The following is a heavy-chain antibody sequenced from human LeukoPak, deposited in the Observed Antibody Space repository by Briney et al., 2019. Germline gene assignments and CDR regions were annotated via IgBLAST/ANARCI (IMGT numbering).Heavy chain of an antibody. D-gene: IGHD2-15*01. V-gene: IGHV1-69*13. CDR1: GGTFSSYA. J-gene: IGHJ5*02. CDR3: ARDRLRLGYERTNWFDP. Sequence: SVKVSCKASGGTFSSYAISWVRQAPGQGLEWMGGIIPIFGTANYAQKFQGRVTITADESTSTAYMELSSLRSEDTAVYYCARDRLRLGYERTNWFDPWGQGTLVTVSS. CDR2: IIPIFGTA.